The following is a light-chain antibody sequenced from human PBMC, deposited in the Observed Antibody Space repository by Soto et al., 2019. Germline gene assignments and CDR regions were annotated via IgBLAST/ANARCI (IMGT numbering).Light chain of an antibody. Sequence: DIPMTQSPTSLPASVGDTITITCRASQNIRSYLNWYQQKPGKAPDLLIYATSILQTGVPSRFSGSGTGTDFTLTINGLHPEDFATYFCQQCYTTRWTFGQGTKVEVK. CDR1: QNIRSY. CDR2: ATS. J-gene: IGKJ1*01. CDR3: QQCYTTRWT. V-gene: IGKV1-39*01.